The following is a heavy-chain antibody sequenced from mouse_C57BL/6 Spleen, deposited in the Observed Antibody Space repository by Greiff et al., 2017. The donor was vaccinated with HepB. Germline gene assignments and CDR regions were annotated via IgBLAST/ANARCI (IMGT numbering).Heavy chain of an antibody. V-gene: IGHV1-82*01. Sequence: VQLQQSGPELVKPGASVKISCKASGYAFSSSWMNWVKQRPGKGLEWIGRIYPGDGDTNYNGKFKGKATLTADKSSSTAYMQLSSLTSEDSAVYVCARDDYGEYYYAMDYWGQGTSVTVSS. J-gene: IGHJ4*01. CDR2: IYPGDGDT. D-gene: IGHD2-4*01. CDR3: ARDDYGEYYYAMDY. CDR1: GYAFSSSW.